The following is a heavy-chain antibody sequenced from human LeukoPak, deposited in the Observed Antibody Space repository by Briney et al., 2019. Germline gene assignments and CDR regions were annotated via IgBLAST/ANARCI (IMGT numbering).Heavy chain of an antibody. CDR1: GFTVSDNY. D-gene: IGHD6-13*01. V-gene: IGHV3-53*01. J-gene: IGHJ5*02. Sequence: GGSLRLSCAASGFTVSDNYMSWVRQAPGKGLEWVSVMYSRGDTYYANSVKGRFTFSRDISKNTLYLQMNGLRTEDTAMYYCARDAPQVPAAGVLASWGQGTLVTVST. CDR2: MYSRGDT. CDR3: ARDAPQVPAAGVLAS.